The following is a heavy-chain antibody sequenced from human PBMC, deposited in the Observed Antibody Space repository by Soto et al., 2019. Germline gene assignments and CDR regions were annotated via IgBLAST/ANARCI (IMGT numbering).Heavy chain of an antibody. CDR1: GGSVSSGSYY. J-gene: IGHJ5*02. CDR2: IYYSGST. D-gene: IGHD1-1*01. CDR3: ATDGMGLGRAGSQPRWFDP. Sequence: PSETLSLTCTVSGGSVSSGSYYWSWIRQPPGKGLEWIGSIYYSGSTYYNPSLKIRVTISVDTSKNQFSLKLSSVTAADTAVYYCATDGMGLGRAGSQPRWFDPWGQGTMVTVSS. V-gene: IGHV4-39*02.